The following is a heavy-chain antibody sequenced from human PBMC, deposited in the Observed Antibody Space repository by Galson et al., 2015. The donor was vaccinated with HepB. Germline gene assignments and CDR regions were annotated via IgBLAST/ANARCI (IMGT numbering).Heavy chain of an antibody. CDR1: GYTFTSYA. V-gene: IGHV1-3*01. Sequence: SVKVSCKASGYTFTSYAMHWVRQAPGQRLEWMGWINAGNGNTKYSQKFQGRVTITRDTSASTAYMELSSLRSEDTAVYYCARTPEKHNNWFDPWGQGTLVTVSS. CDR2: INAGNGNT. J-gene: IGHJ5*02. CDR3: ARTPEKHNNWFDP.